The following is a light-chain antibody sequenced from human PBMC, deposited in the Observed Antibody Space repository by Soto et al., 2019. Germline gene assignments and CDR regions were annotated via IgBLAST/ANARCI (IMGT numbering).Light chain of an antibody. CDR2: DVS. J-gene: IGLJ1*01. CDR1: SSDVCGYNY. V-gene: IGLV2-11*01. Sequence: QAVVTQPRSVSGSPGQSVTISCTGTSSDVCGYNYVSWYQQHPGKAPKLMIYDVSKRPSGVPDRFSGSKSGNTASLTISGLQAEDEADYYCCSYAGSYTFVFGTGTKLTVL. CDR3: CSYAGSYTFV.